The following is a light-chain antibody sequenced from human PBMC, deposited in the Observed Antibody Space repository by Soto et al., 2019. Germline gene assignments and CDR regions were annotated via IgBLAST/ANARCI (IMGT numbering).Light chain of an antibody. CDR3: LQRSIGFT. CDR2: GAS. J-gene: IGKJ3*01. Sequence: EIVLTESPATLSLSAGERATLSCRASQSVGSYLAWYQQKPGQAPRPLIYGASKRAPGVSARFSGSGSGTDFTLTISSLGPEDFAVYHCLQRSIGFTFGPGTKVDIK. CDR1: QSVGSY. V-gene: IGKV3-11*01.